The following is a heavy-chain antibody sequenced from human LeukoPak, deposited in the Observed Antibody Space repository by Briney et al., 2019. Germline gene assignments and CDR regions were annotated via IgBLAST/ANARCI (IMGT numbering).Heavy chain of an antibody. CDR2: ISAYNGNT. Sequence: GASVKVSCKASGYTFTSYGISWVRQAPGQGLEWMGWISAYNGNTNYAQKLQGRVTMTTDTSTSTAYMELRSLRSDDTALYYCARGFCADEICQVFTNWGQGTLVTVSS. V-gene: IGHV1-18*01. D-gene: IGHD2-21*01. CDR1: GYTFTSYG. J-gene: IGHJ4*02. CDR3: ARGFCADEICQVFTN.